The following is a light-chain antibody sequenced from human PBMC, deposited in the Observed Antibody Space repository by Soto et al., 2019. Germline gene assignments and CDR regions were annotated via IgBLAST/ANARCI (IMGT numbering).Light chain of an antibody. Sequence: EIVMTQSPATLSVSPGERATLSCRASQSVSSDLAWYHQKPSQAPRLLIYRASARATGILAMCIGSESGIEFTLTINSLQSEDFAVYYCQQYNNWPRKFGQGTKV. CDR3: QQYNNWPRK. CDR1: QSVSSD. CDR2: RAS. V-gene: IGKV3-15*01. J-gene: IGKJ1*01.